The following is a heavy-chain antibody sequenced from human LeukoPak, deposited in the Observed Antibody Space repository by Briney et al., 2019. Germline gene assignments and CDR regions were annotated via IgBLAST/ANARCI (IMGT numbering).Heavy chain of an antibody. D-gene: IGHD3-10*01. CDR2: MNPNSGNT. Sequence: ASVKVSCKASGYTFTSYDINWVRQATGQGLEWMGWMNPNSGNTGYAQKFQGRVTMTRNTSISTAYMELSSLRSEDTAVYYCARGTYYYGSGSYRDYYYGMDVWGQGTTVTVSS. J-gene: IGHJ6*02. CDR3: ARGTYYYGSGSYRDYYYGMDV. CDR1: GYTFTSYD. V-gene: IGHV1-8*01.